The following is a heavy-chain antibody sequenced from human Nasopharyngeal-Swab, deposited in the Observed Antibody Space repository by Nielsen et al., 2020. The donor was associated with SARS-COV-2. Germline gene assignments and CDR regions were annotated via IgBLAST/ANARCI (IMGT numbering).Heavy chain of an antibody. CDR2: IYSGGST. V-gene: IGHV3-53*01. CDR1: GFTVSSNY. J-gene: IGHJ5*02. Sequence: GESLKISCAASGFTVSSNYMSWVRQAPGKGLEWVSVIYSGGSTYYADSVKGRFTISRDNAKNSPYLQMNSLRAEDMAVYYCARATRPRYCSSTSCFNWFDPWGQGTLVTVSS. CDR3: ARATRPRYCSSTSCFNWFDP. D-gene: IGHD2-2*01.